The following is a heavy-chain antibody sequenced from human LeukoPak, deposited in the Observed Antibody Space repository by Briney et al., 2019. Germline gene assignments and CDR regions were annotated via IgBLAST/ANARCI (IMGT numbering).Heavy chain of an antibody. CDR3: ARVSNYYDSSGYRYYGMDV. V-gene: IGHV7-4-1*02. CDR1: GYTFTSYA. Sequence: GASVKVSCKASGYTFTSYAMNWVRQAPGQGLEWMGWINTNTGNPTYAQGFTGRFVFSLDTSVSTAYLQISSLKAEDTAVYYCARVSNYYDSSGYRYYGMDVWGQGTTVTVSS. D-gene: IGHD3-22*01. J-gene: IGHJ6*02. CDR2: INTNTGNP.